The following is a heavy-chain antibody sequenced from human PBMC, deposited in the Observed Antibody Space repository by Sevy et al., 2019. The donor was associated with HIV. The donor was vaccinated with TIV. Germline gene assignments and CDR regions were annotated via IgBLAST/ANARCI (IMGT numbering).Heavy chain of an antibody. V-gene: IGHV3-53*01. J-gene: IGHJ4*02. CDR3: ARGRTYYESGGFYLHYFDF. CDR1: GFTVSSNY. CDR2: IYSAGNP. Sequence: GGSLRLSCAVSGFTVSSNYLSWVRQAPGKGLEWVSTIYSAGNPYYADSVRGRFTMSRDNSKNTLDLQMNSLRAEDTAVYYCARGRTYYESGGFYLHYFDFWGQGTLVTVSS. D-gene: IGHD3-22*01.